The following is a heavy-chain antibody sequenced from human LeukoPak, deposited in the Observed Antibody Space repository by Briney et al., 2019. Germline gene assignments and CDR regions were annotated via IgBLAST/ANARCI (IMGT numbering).Heavy chain of an antibody. J-gene: IGHJ6*03. CDR1: GFPFSIYE. V-gene: IGHV3-48*03. CDR2: ISSSGSTI. D-gene: IGHD5-24*01. CDR3: AKLKASYFYMDV. Sequence: PGGSLRLSCAASGFPFSIYEMNWVRQAPGKGLEWVSYISSSGSTIYYADSVKGRFTISRDNSKHTLYLQTSSLTVEDTAVYHCAKLKASYFYMDVWGKGTTVSISS.